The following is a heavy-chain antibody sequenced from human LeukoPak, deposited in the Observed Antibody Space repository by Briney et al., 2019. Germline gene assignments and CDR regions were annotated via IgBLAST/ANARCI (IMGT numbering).Heavy chain of an antibody. Sequence: GGSLRLSCAASGFTFDDYAIHWVRQAPGKGLELVSLISGDGGSTYYADSVKGRFTISRDNSKNSLFLQMNSLRTEDTALYYCAKDRSEGYYDSSGYSDWGQGTLVTVSS. V-gene: IGHV3-43*02. CDR3: AKDRSEGYYDSSGYSD. CDR1: GFTFDDYA. CDR2: ISGDGGST. J-gene: IGHJ1*01. D-gene: IGHD3-22*01.